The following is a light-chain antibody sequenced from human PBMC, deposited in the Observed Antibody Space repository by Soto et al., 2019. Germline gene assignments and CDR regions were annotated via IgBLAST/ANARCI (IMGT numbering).Light chain of an antibody. CDR2: AAS. V-gene: IGKV1-39*01. Sequence: DVQLTQSPSSLSASVGDRVTISCRASQNINTYLNWYQHKPGKAPNLLIYAASTVHTGVPLRFSGSGSGTDFTLTISSLESEDFATYYCQESYSTQYTFGKGTKLGI. J-gene: IGKJ2*01. CDR3: QESYSTQYT. CDR1: QNINTY.